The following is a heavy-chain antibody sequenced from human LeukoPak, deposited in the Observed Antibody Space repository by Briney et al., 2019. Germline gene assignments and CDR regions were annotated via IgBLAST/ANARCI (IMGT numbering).Heavy chain of an antibody. V-gene: IGHV1-69*05. CDR2: IIPIFGTA. D-gene: IGHD3-22*01. CDR3: SGYYYDSRGYFPTAFDI. Sequence: ASVKVSCKASGGTFSSYAISWVRQAPGQGLEWMGGIIPIFGTANYAQKFQGRVTITTDESTSTAYMELSSLRSEDTAVYYCSGYYYDSRGYFPTAFDIWGQGTMVTVSS. CDR1: GGTFSSYA. J-gene: IGHJ3*02.